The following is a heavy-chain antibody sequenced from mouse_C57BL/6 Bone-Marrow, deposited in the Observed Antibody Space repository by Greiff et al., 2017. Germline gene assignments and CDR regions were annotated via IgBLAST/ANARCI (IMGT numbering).Heavy chain of an antibody. CDR2: IDPSDSYT. CDR1: GYTFTSYW. D-gene: IGHD1-1*01. Sequence: QVQLQQPGAELVKPGASVKLSCKASGYTFTSYWMQWVNQRPGQGLEWIGEIDPSDSYTNYNQKFKGKATLTVDTSSSTAYMQLSSLTSEDSAVYYCARGRAVVSDYGGQGTTLTVSS. CDR3: ARGRAVVSDY. V-gene: IGHV1-50*01. J-gene: IGHJ2*01.